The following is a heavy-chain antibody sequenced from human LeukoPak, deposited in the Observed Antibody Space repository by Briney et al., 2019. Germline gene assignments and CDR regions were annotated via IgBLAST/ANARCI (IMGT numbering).Heavy chain of an antibody. D-gene: IGHD6-13*01. J-gene: IGHJ4*02. CDR3: TTDFVLIAAYFDY. V-gene: IGHV3-15*01. CDR1: GFTFSNAW. CDR2: IKSKTDGGTT. Sequence: PGGSLRLSCAASGFTFSNAWMSWVRQAPGKGLEWVGRIKSKTDGGTTDYAAPVKGRFTISRDDSKNTLYLQMNSLKTEDTAVYYCTTDFVLIAAYFDYWGQGTLVTVSS.